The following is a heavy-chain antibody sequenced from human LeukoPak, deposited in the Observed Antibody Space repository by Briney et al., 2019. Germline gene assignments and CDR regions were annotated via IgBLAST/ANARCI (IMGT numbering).Heavy chain of an antibody. D-gene: IGHD6-25*01. V-gene: IGHV1-69*13. CDR3: ARAGLTDPRHGSGSGHDAFDI. CDR1: GGTFSSYA. J-gene: IGHJ3*02. CDR2: IIPIFGTA. Sequence: VASVKVSCKASGGTFSSYAISWVRQAPGQGLEWMGGIIPIFGTANYAQKFQGRVTITADESTSTAYMELSSLRSEDTAVYYCARAGLTDPRHGSGSGHDAFDIWGQGTMVTVSS.